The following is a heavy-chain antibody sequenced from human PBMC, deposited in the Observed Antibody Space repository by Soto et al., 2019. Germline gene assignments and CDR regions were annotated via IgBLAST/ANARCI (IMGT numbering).Heavy chain of an antibody. CDR2: ISGNGANT. CDR1: GFTFINYA. V-gene: IGHV3-23*01. CDR3: AKDHGISWYCFGD. D-gene: IGHD2-21*01. Sequence: QLVVSLRLSSAASGFTFINYAMSWVRQAPGAGLEWVSTISGNGANTHYADSVKGRFSISRDNSKNTLYIQMNSLRAEAPAVYFYAKDHGISWYCFGDWGEEDLVTV. J-gene: IGHJ4*02.